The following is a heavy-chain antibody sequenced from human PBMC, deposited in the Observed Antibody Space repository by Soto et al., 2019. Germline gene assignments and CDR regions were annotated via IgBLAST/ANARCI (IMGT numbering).Heavy chain of an antibody. V-gene: IGHV3-11*01. CDR1: GVTFSDYY. Sequence: QVQLVESGGDLVKPGAPLRLSCAASGVTFSDYYMTWIRQAPGKGLEWVSYISSSGSTIYYADSVKGRFTISRDNAKNSLYLKMNSLRAEDTAVYYCARGGQQLHGMEVWGQGTTVTVSS. J-gene: IGHJ6*02. D-gene: IGHD6-13*01. CDR2: ISSSGSTI. CDR3: ARGGQQLHGMEV.